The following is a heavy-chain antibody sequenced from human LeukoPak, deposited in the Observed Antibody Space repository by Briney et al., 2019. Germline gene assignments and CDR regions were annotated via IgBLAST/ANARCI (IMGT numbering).Heavy chain of an antibody. D-gene: IGHD3-22*01. J-gene: IGHJ4*02. CDR3: AKDLQADSSGYYLVAVDY. Sequence: PGGSLRLSCAASGFTFSSYAMSWVRQAPGKGLEWVSAISGSGGSTYYADSVKGRFTISRDNSKNTLYLQMNSLRAEDTAVYYCAKDLQADSSGYYLVAVDYWGQGTLVTVSS. V-gene: IGHV3-23*01. CDR1: GFTFSSYA. CDR2: ISGSGGST.